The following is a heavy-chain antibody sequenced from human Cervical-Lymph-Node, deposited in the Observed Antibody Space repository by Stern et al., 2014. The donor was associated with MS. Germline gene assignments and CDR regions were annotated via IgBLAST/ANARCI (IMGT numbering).Heavy chain of an antibody. CDR3: ASSAAVGYYYYGMDV. CDR2: IYYSGST. CDR1: GGSISSYY. D-gene: IGHD6-13*01. J-gene: IGHJ6*02. V-gene: IGHV4-59*01. Sequence: VQLVQSGPGLVKPSETLSLTCTVSGGSISSYYWSWIRQPPGKGLEWIGYIYYSGSTNYNPSRTSRVNITVDTTKNNISFNIRPVAAADTAVYYCASSAAVGYYYYGMDVWGQGTTVTVSS.